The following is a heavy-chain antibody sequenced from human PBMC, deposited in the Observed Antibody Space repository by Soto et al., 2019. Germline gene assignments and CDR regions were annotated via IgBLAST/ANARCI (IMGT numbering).Heavy chain of an antibody. Sequence: QVQLQESSPGLVKPSQTLSLTCTVSGGSISSGDYYWSWIRQPPGKGLEWIGYIYYSGSTYYNPSLKSRVTISVDTSKNQFSLKLSSVTAADTAVYYCAREVVDTAMVYYYYYGMDVWGQGTTVTVSS. V-gene: IGHV4-30-4*01. CDR3: AREVVDTAMVYYYYYGMDV. CDR1: GGSISSGDYY. D-gene: IGHD5-18*01. CDR2: IYYSGST. J-gene: IGHJ6*02.